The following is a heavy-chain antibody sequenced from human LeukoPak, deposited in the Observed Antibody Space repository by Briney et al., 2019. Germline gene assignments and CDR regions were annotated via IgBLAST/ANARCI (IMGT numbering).Heavy chain of an antibody. V-gene: IGHV1-2*04. CDR1: GYTFTGYY. Sequence: ASVKVSCKASGYTFTGYYMHWVRQAPGQGLEWMGWINPNSGGTNYAQKFQGWVTMTRDTSISTAYMELSRLRSDDTAVYYCARGDYDFWSGYYTYYYYGMDVWGQGTTVTVSS. J-gene: IGHJ6*02. D-gene: IGHD3-3*01. CDR3: ARGDYDFWSGYYTYYYYGMDV. CDR2: INPNSGGT.